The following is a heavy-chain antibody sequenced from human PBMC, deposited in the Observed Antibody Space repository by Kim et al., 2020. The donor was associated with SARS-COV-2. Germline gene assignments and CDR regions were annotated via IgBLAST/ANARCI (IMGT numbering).Heavy chain of an antibody. Sequence: GGSLRLSCAASGFTFDDYAMHWVRQAPGKGLEWVSGISWNSGSIGYADSVKGRFTISRDNAKNSLYLQMNSLRAEDTALYYCANQWFGELLGGMDVWGQGTTVTVSS. CDR2: ISWNSGSI. CDR3: ANQWFGELLGGMDV. CDR1: GFTFDDYA. V-gene: IGHV3-9*01. J-gene: IGHJ6*02. D-gene: IGHD3-10*01.